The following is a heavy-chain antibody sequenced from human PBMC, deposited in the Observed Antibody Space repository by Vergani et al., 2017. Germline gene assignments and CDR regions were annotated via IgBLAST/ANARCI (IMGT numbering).Heavy chain of an antibody. Sequence: QVQLQESGPGLVKPSQTLSLTCTVSGGSISSGSYYWSWIRQPAGKGLEWIGRIYTSGSTNYNPSLKSRVTISVDTSKNQFALKLSSVTAADTAVYYCARAGDGVVPAAIPPNYYYYGMDVWGQGTTVTVSS. J-gene: IGHJ6*02. CDR3: ARAGDGVVPAAIPPNYYYYGMDV. CDR2: IYTSGST. V-gene: IGHV4-61*02. CDR1: GGSISSGSYY. D-gene: IGHD2-2*01.